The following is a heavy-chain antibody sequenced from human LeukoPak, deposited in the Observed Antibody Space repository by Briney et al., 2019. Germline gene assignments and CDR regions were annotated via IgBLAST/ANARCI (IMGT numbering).Heavy chain of an antibody. D-gene: IGHD3-16*02. Sequence: PSETLSLTCTVSGGSISSSSYYWGWIRQPPGKGLEWIGSIYYSGSTYYNPSLKSRVTISVDTSKNQFSLKLSSVTAADTAVYYCAGDYDYVWGSYRHVDYWGQGTLVTVSS. CDR3: AGDYDYVWGSYRHVDY. V-gene: IGHV4-39*01. CDR2: IYYSGST. CDR1: GGSISSSSYY. J-gene: IGHJ4*02.